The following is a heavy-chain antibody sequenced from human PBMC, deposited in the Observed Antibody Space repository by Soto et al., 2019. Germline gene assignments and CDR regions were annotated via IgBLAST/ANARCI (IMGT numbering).Heavy chain of an antibody. V-gene: IGHV3-21*01. CDR2: ISSSSSYI. J-gene: IGHJ3*02. D-gene: IGHD6-19*01. Sequence: GGSLRLSCAASGFTFSSYSMNWVRQAPGKGLEWVSSISSSSSYIYYADSVKGRFTISRDNAKNSLYLQMNSLRAEDTAVYYCARDLGTGYSSGRAKEEAFDIWGQGTMVTVSS. CDR3: ARDLGTGYSSGRAKEEAFDI. CDR1: GFTFSSYS.